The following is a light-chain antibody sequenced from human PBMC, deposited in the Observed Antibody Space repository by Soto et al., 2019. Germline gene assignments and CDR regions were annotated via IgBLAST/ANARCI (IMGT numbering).Light chain of an antibody. CDR2: DSS. Sequence: EFVLTQSPATLSLSPGERATLSCRASQSVSSSYLAWYQQKPGQAPRLLIHDSSTRATGVPDRFSGRGDGTEFALTISSLQSEDFAVYYCQQYNEWPLAFGGGTKVDIK. CDR3: QQYNEWPLA. J-gene: IGKJ4*01. CDR1: QSVSSSY. V-gene: IGKV3-15*01.